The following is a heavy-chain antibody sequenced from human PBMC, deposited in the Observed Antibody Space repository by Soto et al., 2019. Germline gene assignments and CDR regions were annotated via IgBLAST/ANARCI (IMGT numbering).Heavy chain of an antibody. V-gene: IGHV4-59*01. CDR2: IHSSGST. CDR3: ARRGGGYYVDS. Sequence: PSETLSLTCTVSGGSISGYYWSWIRQPPGKGLEWIGYIHSSGSTNFNPSLKSRVTLSVDTSRNQFSLSLSSVTAADTAVYYCARRGGGYYVDSWGQGTLVTVSS. J-gene: IGHJ5*01. CDR1: GGSISGYY. D-gene: IGHD3-3*01.